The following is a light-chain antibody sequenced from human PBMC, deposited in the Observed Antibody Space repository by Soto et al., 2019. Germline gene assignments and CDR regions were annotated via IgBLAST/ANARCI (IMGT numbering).Light chain of an antibody. CDR2: DAS. Sequence: DIVLTQSPGTLSLSPGEGATLSCRASQTIGSTYLAWYQQKPGQAPRLLIYDASNRATGIPDRFSGTGSGADFTLTISSLEPEDFAVYYCQHCDRLPVTFGQGTKVEIK. CDR1: QTIGSTY. V-gene: IGKV3-20*01. CDR3: QHCDRLPVT. J-gene: IGKJ1*01.